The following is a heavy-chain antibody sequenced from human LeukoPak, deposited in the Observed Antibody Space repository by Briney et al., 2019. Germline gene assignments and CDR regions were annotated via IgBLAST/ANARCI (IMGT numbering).Heavy chain of an antibody. V-gene: IGHV4-39*01. CDR1: GGSISSSSYY. CDR3: ARAHDYGDYHGVYFDL. CDR2: IYYSGGT. J-gene: IGHJ2*01. D-gene: IGHD4-17*01. Sequence: SETLSLTCTVSGGSISSSSYYWGWIRQPPGKGLGWIGSIYYSGGTYYNPSLKSRVTISVDTSKNQFSLKLSSVTAADTAVYYCARAHDYGDYHGVYFDLWGRGTLVTVSS.